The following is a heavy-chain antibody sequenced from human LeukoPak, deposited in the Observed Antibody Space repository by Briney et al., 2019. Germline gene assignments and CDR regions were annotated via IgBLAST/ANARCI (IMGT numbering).Heavy chain of an antibody. D-gene: IGHD6-6*01. CDR3: ARDRDSSSSFDY. J-gene: IGHJ4*02. V-gene: IGHV3-7*05. CDR2: MAQDGSEK. Sequence: GGSLRLSCAASGFTFTSYWMRWVRQAPGKGLEWVATMAQDGSEKYYVDSVKGRFTISRDNAKNSLYLQMNSLRAEDTAVYYCARDRDSSSSFDYWGQGTLVTVSS. CDR1: GFTFTSYW.